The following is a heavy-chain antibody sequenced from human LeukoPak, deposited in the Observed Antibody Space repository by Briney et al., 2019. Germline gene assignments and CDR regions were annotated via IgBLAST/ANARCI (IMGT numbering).Heavy chain of an antibody. CDR1: GGSISSYY. Sequence: SETLSLTCTVSGGSISSYYWSWIRQPPGKGPEWIGYIYYSGSTNYNPSLKSRVTISVDTSKNQFSLKLSSVTAADTAVYYCAREWVVQGLNFWGQGTLVTVSS. CDR2: IYYSGST. V-gene: IGHV4-59*12. D-gene: IGHD6-19*01. CDR3: AREWVVQGLNF. J-gene: IGHJ4*02.